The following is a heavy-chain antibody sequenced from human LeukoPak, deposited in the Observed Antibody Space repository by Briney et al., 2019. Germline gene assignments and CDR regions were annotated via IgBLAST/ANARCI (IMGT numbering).Heavy chain of an antibody. CDR1: GGSIGSYY. V-gene: IGHV4-59*01. CDR3: ARDQAAAGHSWFDP. Sequence: SETLSLTCIVSGGSIGSYYWSWIRQPPGKGLEWIGYIYYSGSTNYNPSLKSRVTISVDTSKNQFSLKLSSVTAADTAVYYCARDQAAAGHSWFDPWGQGTLVTVSP. CDR2: IYYSGST. J-gene: IGHJ5*02. D-gene: IGHD6-13*01.